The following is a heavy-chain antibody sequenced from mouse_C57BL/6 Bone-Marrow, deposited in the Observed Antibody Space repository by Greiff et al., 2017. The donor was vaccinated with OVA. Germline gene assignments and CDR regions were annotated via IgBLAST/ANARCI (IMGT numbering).Heavy chain of an antibody. Sequence: EVQVVESGGDLVKPGGSLKLSCAASGFTFSSYGMSWVRQTPDKRLEWVATISSGGSYTYYPDSVKGRFTISRDNAKNTLYLQLSSLKSEDTAMYYCARRGYYGSSSPYFDYWGQGTTLTVSS. D-gene: IGHD1-1*01. V-gene: IGHV5-6*01. CDR1: GFTFSSYG. CDR2: ISSGGSYT. J-gene: IGHJ2*01. CDR3: ARRGYYGSSSPYFDY.